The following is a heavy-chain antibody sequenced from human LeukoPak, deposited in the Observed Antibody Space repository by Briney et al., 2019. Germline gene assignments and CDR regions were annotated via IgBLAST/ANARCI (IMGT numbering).Heavy chain of an antibody. CDR2: INTNTGNP. V-gene: IGHV7-4-1*02. CDR3: ARAYLTVTTGDLGY. J-gene: IGHJ4*02. Sequence: GASVTVSCKASGYTFTSYAMNWVRQAHGEGLERMGWINTNTGNPTYAQGFTGRFVFSLDTSVSTAYLQISSLKAEDTAVYYCARAYLTVTTGDLGYWGQGTLVTVSS. CDR1: GYTFTSYA. D-gene: IGHD4-17*01.